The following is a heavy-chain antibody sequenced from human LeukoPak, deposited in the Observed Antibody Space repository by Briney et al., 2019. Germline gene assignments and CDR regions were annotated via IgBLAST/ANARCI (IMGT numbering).Heavy chain of an antibody. V-gene: IGHV1-3*01. CDR3: ARESGSGNNDY. J-gene: IGHJ4*02. Sequence: GASVKVSCKASGYTLTSYAIHWVRQAPGQRLEWMGWISAGNGNTKYSQNFQGRVTFISNTSATTAFMELSSLRSEDAAVYYCARESGSGNNDYWGQGTLVTVSS. CDR2: ISAGNGNT. D-gene: IGHD1-26*01. CDR1: GYTLTSYA.